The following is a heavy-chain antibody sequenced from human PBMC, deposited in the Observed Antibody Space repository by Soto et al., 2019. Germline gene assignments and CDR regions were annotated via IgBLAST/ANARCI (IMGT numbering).Heavy chain of an antibody. CDR2: ISGSGGST. J-gene: IGHJ6*03. V-gene: IGHV3-23*01. CDR3: AKFSNILTGYFYYYYMDV. Sequence: HPGGSLRLSCAASGFTFSSYAMSWVRQAPGKGLEWVSAISGSGGSTYYADSVKGRFTISRDNSKNTLYLQMNSLRAEDTAVYYCAKFSNILTGYFYYYYMDVWGKGTTVTVSS. D-gene: IGHD3-9*01. CDR1: GFTFSSYA.